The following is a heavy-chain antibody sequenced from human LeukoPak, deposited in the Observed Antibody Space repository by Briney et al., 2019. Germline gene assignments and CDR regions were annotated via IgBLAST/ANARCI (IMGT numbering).Heavy chain of an antibody. J-gene: IGHJ6*02. V-gene: IGHV4-59*01. CDR2: IYYSGST. CDR1: GGSISSYY. D-gene: IGHD2-15*01. Sequence: SETLSLTCTVSGGSISSYYWSWLRQPPGKGLEGIGYIYYSGSTNYNPSLKSRVTISVDTSKNQFSLKLSSVTAADTAVYYCARVGVVVAATGYYGMDVWGQGTTVTVSS. CDR3: ARVGVVVAATGYYGMDV.